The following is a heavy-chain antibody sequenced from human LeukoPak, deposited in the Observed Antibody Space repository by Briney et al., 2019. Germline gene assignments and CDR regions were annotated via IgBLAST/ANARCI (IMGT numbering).Heavy chain of an antibody. Sequence: ASVKVSCKASGYTFTNYYIHWVRQAPGQGLEWMGLINPSGGNTNYAQNFQGRVTMTRDTSTSTVYMGLSSLRSEDTAVYYCARDSNNSPLDPWGQGTLVTVSS. CDR3: ARDSNNSPLDP. D-gene: IGHD5-24*01. V-gene: IGHV1-46*01. CDR2: INPSGGNT. CDR1: GYTFTNYY. J-gene: IGHJ5*02.